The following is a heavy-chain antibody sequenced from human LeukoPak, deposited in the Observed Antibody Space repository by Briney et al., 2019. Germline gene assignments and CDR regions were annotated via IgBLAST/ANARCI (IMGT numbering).Heavy chain of an antibody. CDR3: ARHVSSDIVATGHFDY. CDR1: GGSFSGYY. Sequence: SETLSLTCAVYGGSFSGYYWSWIRQPPGKGLEWIGEINHSGSTYYNPSLKSRVTISVDTSKNQFSLKLSSVTAADTAVYYCARHVSSDIVATGHFDYWGQGTLVTVSS. J-gene: IGHJ4*02. D-gene: IGHD5-12*01. V-gene: IGHV4-34*01. CDR2: INHSGST.